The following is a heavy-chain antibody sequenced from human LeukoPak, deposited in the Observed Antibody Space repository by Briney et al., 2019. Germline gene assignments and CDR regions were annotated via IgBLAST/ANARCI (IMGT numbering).Heavy chain of an antibody. CDR3: ARGIGSSWYEGIDY. CDR2: IKEDGSRK. D-gene: IGHD6-13*01. CDR1: GFTFSNYW. Sequence: GGSLRLSCAASGFTFSNYWMSWVRQAPGKGLEWVANIKEDGSRKYYVDSVKGRFTISRDNAKKSLFLQMNSLRAEDTAVYYCARGIGSSWYEGIDYWGQGTLVTVSS. J-gene: IGHJ4*02. V-gene: IGHV3-7*01.